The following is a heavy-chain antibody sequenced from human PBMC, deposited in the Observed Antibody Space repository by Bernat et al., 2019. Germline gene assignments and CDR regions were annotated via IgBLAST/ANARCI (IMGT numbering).Heavy chain of an antibody. V-gene: IGHV3-74*01. CDR1: GFTFSSYW. J-gene: IGHJ4*02. CDR2: IKSDGSIT. D-gene: IGHD5-12*01. Sequence: EVQLVESGGGFVQPGGSLRLSCAASGFTFSSYWMYWVRQAPGKGLVWVSRIKSDGSITTYADSVKGRFTISRDNAKNTLYLQMNSLRAEDTAVYYCARGDIVARVSDYWGQGTLVTVSS. CDR3: ARGDIVARVSDY.